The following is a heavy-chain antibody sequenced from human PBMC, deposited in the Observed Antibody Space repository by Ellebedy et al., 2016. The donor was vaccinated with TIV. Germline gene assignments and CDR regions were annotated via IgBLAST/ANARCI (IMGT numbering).Heavy chain of an antibody. Sequence: GESLKISCKASGYSFSTHWIGWVRQTPGKGLEWMGRIDPSESDTNYSPSFQGHVTISVDRSISTAYIQWSSLKASDTAMYFCAKGEYEGGAFDYWGQGTLVTVSS. D-gene: IGHD3-10*01. J-gene: IGHJ4*02. CDR1: GYSFSTHW. CDR2: IDPSESDT. CDR3: AKGEYEGGAFDY. V-gene: IGHV5-10-1*01.